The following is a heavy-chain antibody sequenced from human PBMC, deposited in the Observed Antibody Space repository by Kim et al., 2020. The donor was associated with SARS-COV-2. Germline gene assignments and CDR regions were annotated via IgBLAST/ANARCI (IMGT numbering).Heavy chain of an antibody. J-gene: IGHJ2*01. CDR2: ISYDGSNK. V-gene: IGHV3-30*04. Sequence: GGSLRLSCAASGFTFSSYAMHWVRQAPGKGLEWVAVISYDGSNKYYADSVKGRFTISRDNSKNTLYLQMNSLRAEDTAVYYCARPVALGYFDLWGRGTLVTVSS. D-gene: IGHD3-16*01. CDR3: ARPVALGYFDL. CDR1: GFTFSSYA.